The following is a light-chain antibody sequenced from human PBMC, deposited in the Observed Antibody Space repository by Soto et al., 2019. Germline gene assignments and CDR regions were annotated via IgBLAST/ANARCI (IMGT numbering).Light chain of an antibody. J-gene: IGKJ3*01. Sequence: DIVMTQSPLSLPVTPGEPASISCRSSQSLLHSNGYKYLNWYLQKPGQSPLLLIYLTSTRASGVPDRFSGRVSGTDFTLKIRKVEADDVGVYYCMQALQSPFTFGPGTKVYIK. CDR2: LTS. V-gene: IGKV2-28*01. CDR3: MQALQSPFT. CDR1: QSLLHSNGYKY.